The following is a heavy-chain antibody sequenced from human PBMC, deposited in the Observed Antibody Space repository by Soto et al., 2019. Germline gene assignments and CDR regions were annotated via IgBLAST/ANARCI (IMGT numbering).Heavy chain of an antibody. CDR3: ARVNYYGSGSYYNPKYYFDY. CDR2: MNPNSGNT. Sequence: ASVKVSCKASGYTFTGYYMHWVRQATGQGLEWMGWMNPNSGNTGYAQKFQGRVTMTRNTSISTAYMELSSLRSEDTAVYYCARVNYYGSGSYYNPKYYFDYWGQGTLVTVSS. J-gene: IGHJ4*02. D-gene: IGHD3-10*01. V-gene: IGHV1-8*02. CDR1: GYTFTGYY.